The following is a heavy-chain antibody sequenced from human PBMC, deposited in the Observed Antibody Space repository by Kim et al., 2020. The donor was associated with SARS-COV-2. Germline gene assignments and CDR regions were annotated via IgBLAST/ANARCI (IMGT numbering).Heavy chain of an antibody. J-gene: IGHJ4*02. Sequence: GGSLRLSCAASGFTFDDYAMHWVRQAPGKGLEWVSGISWNSGSIGYADSVKGRFTISRDNAKNSLYLQMNSLRAEDTALYYCAKDIGGITMVRGVMEEEGYFDYWGQGTLVTVSS. CDR3: AKDIGGITMVRGVMEEEGYFDY. CDR2: ISWNSGSI. CDR1: GFTFDDYA. D-gene: IGHD3-10*01. V-gene: IGHV3-9*01.